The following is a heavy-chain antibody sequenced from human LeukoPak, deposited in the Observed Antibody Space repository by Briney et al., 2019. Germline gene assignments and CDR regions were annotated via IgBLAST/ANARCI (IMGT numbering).Heavy chain of an antibody. CDR2: INHSGST. Sequence: SETLSLTCAVYGGSFSGYYWSWIRQPPGKGLDWIGEINHSGSTNYNPSLKSRVTISVDTSKNQFSLKLSSVTAADTAVYYCARGGLGTGTTIFDYWGQGTLVTVSS. CDR1: GGSFSGYY. D-gene: IGHD1-7*01. J-gene: IGHJ4*02. CDR3: ARGGLGTGTTIFDY. V-gene: IGHV4-34*01.